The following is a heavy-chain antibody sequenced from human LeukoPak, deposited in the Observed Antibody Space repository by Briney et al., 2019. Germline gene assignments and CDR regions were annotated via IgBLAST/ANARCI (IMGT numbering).Heavy chain of an antibody. CDR1: GFTFSSYW. J-gene: IGHJ4*02. V-gene: IGHV3-7*01. Sequence: GSLRLSCAASGFTFSSYWMSWVRQAPGKGLEWVANIKQDGSEKYYVDSVKGRFTISRDNAKNSLYLQMNSLRAEDTAVYYCARVSGSGSFLQFYFDYWGRGTLVTVSS. D-gene: IGHD3-10*01. CDR2: IKQDGSEK. CDR3: ARVSGSGSFLQFYFDY.